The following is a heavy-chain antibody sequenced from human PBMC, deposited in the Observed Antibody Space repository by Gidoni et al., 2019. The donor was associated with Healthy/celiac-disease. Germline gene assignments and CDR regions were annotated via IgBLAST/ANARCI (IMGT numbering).Heavy chain of an antibody. CDR2: ISYDGSNK. CDR3: AKDHWQKYYDSSGYYDY. V-gene: IGHV3-30*18. D-gene: IGHD3-22*01. CDR1: GFTFSSYG. Sequence: QVQLVESGGGVVQPGSSLILSGAASGFTFSSYGMHWVRQAPGKGLEWVAVISYDGSNKYYADSVKGRFTISRDNSKNTLYLQMNSLRAEDTAVYYCAKDHWQKYYDSSGYYDYWGQGTLVTVSS. J-gene: IGHJ4*02.